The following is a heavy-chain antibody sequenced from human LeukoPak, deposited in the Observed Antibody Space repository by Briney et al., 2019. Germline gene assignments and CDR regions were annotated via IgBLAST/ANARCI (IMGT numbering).Heavy chain of an antibody. J-gene: IGHJ4*02. V-gene: IGHV4-61*02. Sequence: SQTLSLTCTVSGGSISSGSYYWSWIRQPAGKGLEWIGRIYTSGSTNYNPSLKSRVTISVDTSKNQFSLKLTSVTAADTAVYYCARGGTNRAFDYWGQGTLVTVSS. CDR3: ARGGTNRAFDY. D-gene: IGHD1-14*01. CDR2: IYTSGST. CDR1: GGSISSGSYY.